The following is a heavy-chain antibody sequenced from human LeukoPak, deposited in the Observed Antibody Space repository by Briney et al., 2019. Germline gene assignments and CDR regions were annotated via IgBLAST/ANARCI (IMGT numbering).Heavy chain of an antibody. J-gene: IGHJ4*02. Sequence: GGSLRLSCAASGFTFSSYAMNWVRQAPGKGLEWVSAISGSGAGTYYADSVKGRFTISRDNSKNTLYLQMNSLRAEDTAVYYCARGAGYNYPYYFDYWGQGTLVTVSS. CDR3: ARGAGYNYPYYFDY. CDR1: GFTFSSYA. V-gene: IGHV3-23*01. D-gene: IGHD5-24*01. CDR2: ISGSGAGT.